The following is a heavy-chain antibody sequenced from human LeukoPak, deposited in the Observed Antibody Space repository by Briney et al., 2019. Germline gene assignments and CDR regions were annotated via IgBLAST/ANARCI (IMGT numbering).Heavy chain of an antibody. D-gene: IGHD1-26*01. CDR3: VRGVGSPNWFDP. Sequence: GASVKVSCKASGYTFSDSYMHWVRQAPEQGFEWMAWIDPGGGANYAQKFQGRVTLTRDTSISTSYMELSSLKSDDTAVYYCVRGVGSPNWFDPWGQGTLVTVSS. CDR2: IDPGGGA. J-gene: IGHJ5*01. CDR1: GYTFSDSY. V-gene: IGHV1-2*02.